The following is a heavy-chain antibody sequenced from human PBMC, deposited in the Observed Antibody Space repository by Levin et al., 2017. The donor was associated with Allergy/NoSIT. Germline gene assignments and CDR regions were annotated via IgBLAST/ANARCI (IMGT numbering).Heavy chain of an antibody. Sequence: GGSLRLSCAASGFTFSDYYMTWIRRAPGKGLEWVSYISGSGSIIYYGDSVKGRFSISRDNAKNSLYLQMNSLKAEDTAVYYCARVTRDGNDCYFLDHWGQGALVAVSS. V-gene: IGHV3-11*01. CDR2: ISGSGSII. CDR3: ARVTRDGNDCYFLDH. D-gene: IGHD2-21*02. J-gene: IGHJ4*02. CDR1: GFTFSDYY.